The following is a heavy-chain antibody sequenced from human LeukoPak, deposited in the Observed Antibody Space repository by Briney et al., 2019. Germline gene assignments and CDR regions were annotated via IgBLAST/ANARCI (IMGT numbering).Heavy chain of an antibody. J-gene: IGHJ5*02. CDR1: GFVFRSYA. CDR2: ISSSGGST. D-gene: IGHD3-9*01. Sequence: GGSLRLSCAASGFVFRSYAMSWVRQAPGKGLEWVSGISSSGGSTYHADSVRGRFTISRDNSKNTQYLQMNSLRAEDTAVYYCAKERRHVLRYFDWLGYNWFDPWGQGTLVTVSS. V-gene: IGHV3-23*01. CDR3: AKERRHVLRYFDWLGYNWFDP.